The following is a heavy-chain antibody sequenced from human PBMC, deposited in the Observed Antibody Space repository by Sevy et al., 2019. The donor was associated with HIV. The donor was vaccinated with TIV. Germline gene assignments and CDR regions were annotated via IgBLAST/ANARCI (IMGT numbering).Heavy chain of an antibody. CDR2: IYSDGST. J-gene: IGHJ2*01. Sequence: GGSLRLSCEASEFTVSRNYMNWIRQVPGKGLEWVSLIYSDGSTYYADSVKGRFTISREASKNTLHLQMNNLRGEDTAIYYGARMARQIISHWYFDLWGRGTLVTVSS. CDR1: EFTVSRNY. D-gene: IGHD3-10*01. CDR3: ARMARQIISHWYFDL. V-gene: IGHV3-53*01.